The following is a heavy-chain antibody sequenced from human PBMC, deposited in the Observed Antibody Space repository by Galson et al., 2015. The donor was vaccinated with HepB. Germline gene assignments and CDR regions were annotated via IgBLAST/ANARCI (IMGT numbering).Heavy chain of an antibody. V-gene: IGHV5-51*01. Sequence: QSGAEVKKPGESLKISCKGSGYSFTSYWIGWVRQMPGKGLEWMGIIYPGDSDTRYSPSFQGQVTISADKSISTAYLQWSSLKASDTAMYYCARPVEMATTYDAFDIWGQGTMVTVSS. J-gene: IGHJ3*02. CDR1: GYSFTSYW. D-gene: IGHD5-24*01. CDR2: IYPGDSDT. CDR3: ARPVEMATTYDAFDI.